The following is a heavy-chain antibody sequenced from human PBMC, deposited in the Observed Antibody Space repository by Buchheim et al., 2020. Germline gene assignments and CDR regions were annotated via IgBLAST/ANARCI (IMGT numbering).Heavy chain of an antibody. CDR3: ARGRGILVVPDY. Sequence: QVQLQQWGAGLLKPSETLSLTCAVSGGSFSGYYWSWIRQPPGKGLEWIGEINHSGSTNYNPSLKSRVTISVDTSKNQFSLKLSSVTAADTAVYYCARGRGILVVPDYWGQGTL. D-gene: IGHD2-2*01. CDR2: INHSGST. J-gene: IGHJ4*02. CDR1: GGSFSGYY. V-gene: IGHV4-34*01.